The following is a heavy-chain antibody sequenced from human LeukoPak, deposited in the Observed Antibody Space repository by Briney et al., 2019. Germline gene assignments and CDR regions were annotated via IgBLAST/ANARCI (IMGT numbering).Heavy chain of an antibody. CDR2: ISGSGGST. V-gene: IGHV3-23*01. J-gene: IGHJ5*02. D-gene: IGHD2-15*01. CDR1: GFSFSSYA. Sequence: GGSLRLSCAASGFSFSSYAMSWVRQAPGKGLDWVSAISGSGGSTYYADSVKGRFTSSRDNSKNTLYLQMNSLRAEDTAVYYCEKDPDIVVVVAAWYNWFDPWGQGTLVTVSS. CDR3: EKDPDIVVVVAAWYNWFDP.